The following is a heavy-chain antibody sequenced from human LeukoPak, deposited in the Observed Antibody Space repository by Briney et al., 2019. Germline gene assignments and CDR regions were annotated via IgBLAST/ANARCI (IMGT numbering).Heavy chain of an antibody. CDR2: ISSSSSTI. V-gene: IGHV3-48*02. CDR1: GLTVSSYS. CDR3: ARARASGCSGFDY. Sequence: GGSLRLSCAASGLTVSSYSMNWVRQAPGKGLEWVSYISSSSSTIYYADSVKGRFTISRDNAKNSLYLQMNSLRDEDTAVYYCARARASGCSGFDYWGQGTLVTVSS. D-gene: IGHD2-15*01. J-gene: IGHJ4*02.